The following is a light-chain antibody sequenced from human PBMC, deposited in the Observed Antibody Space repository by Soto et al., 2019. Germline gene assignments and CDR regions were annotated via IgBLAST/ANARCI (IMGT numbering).Light chain of an antibody. CDR2: DAS. CDR3: QQRSKWPIT. J-gene: IGKJ3*01. V-gene: IGKV3-11*01. Sequence: EIVLTQSPDTLSLSPGERAIFSCRTSQSIGSTLSWYQHKPGQAPRLLIYDASKRATGIPARFSGSGFGTDFTLTISSLEPEDFAVYFCQQRSKWPITVGPGTTVDIK. CDR1: QSIGST.